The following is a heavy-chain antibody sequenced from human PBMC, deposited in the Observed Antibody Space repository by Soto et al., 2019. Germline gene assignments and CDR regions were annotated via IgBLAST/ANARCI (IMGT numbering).Heavy chain of an antibody. D-gene: IGHD2-2*01. J-gene: IGHJ4*02. V-gene: IGHV4-31*03. CDR1: GGSISSGGYY. CDR2: IYYSGST. Sequence: SETLSLTCTVSGGSISSGGYYWSWIRQHPGKGLEWIGYIYYSGSTYYNPSLKSRVTISVDTSKNQFSLKLSSVTAADTAVYYCATTPVGYFSSTTCPTGAYYTDYSGQGTLVTV. CDR3: ATTPVGYFSSTTCPTGAYYTDY.